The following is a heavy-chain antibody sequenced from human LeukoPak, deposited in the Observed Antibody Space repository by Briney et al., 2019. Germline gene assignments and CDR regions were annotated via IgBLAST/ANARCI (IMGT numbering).Heavy chain of an antibody. CDR2: IYYSGST. V-gene: IGHV4-31*03. Sequence: PSETLSLTCTVSGGSISSGGYYWSWIRQHPGKGLEWIGYIYYSGSTYYNPSLKSRVTISVDTSKNQFSLKLSSVTAADTAVYYCARARKALVHFDYWGQGTLVTVSS. J-gene: IGHJ4*02. D-gene: IGHD3-10*01. CDR1: GGSISSGGYY. CDR3: ARARKALVHFDY.